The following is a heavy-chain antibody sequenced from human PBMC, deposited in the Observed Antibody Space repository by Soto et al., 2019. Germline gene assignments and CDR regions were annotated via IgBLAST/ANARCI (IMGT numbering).Heavy chain of an antibody. J-gene: IGHJ6*03. D-gene: IGHD2-2*01. Sequence: QVQLVQSGAEAKKPGASVKVSCKASGYTFTDYTMHWVRQAPGQRLEWMGWINAVNGNTKYSQKFQGRVTITRDTSASTAYMELSSLRSEDTAVYYCARDLGYCSSTSCYDYYYYYMDVWGKGTTVTVSS. CDR2: INAVNGNT. CDR3: ARDLGYCSSTSCYDYYYYYMDV. V-gene: IGHV1-3*01. CDR1: GYTFTDYT.